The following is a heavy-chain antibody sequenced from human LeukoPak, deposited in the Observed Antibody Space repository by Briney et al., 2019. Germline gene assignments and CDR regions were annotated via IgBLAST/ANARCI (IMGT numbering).Heavy chain of an antibody. J-gene: IGHJ4*02. V-gene: IGHV3-30-3*01. CDR2: ISYDGSNK. CDR1: GFTFTSYA. Sequence: GRSLRLSCAASGFTFTSYAMHWVRQAPGKGLEWVAVISYDGSNKYYADSVKGRFTISRDNSKNTLYLQMNSLRAEDTAVYYCARDHWGRWLQSIDYWGQGPLVTVSS. D-gene: IGHD5-24*01. CDR3: ARDHWGRWLQSIDY.